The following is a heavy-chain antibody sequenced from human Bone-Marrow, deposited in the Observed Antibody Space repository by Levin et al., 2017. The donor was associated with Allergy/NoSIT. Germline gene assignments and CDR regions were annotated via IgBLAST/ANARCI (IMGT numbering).Heavy chain of an antibody. V-gene: IGHV1-2*03. Sequence: LAASVKVSCKASGYMFTGYYVQWVRQAPGQGLEWMGWINPKTGDTKNAQKFQGRVTMTTDTPTSTAYMELTRLRSDDTAVYYCARGEAMGATLDSWGQGTLVTVSS. D-gene: IGHD1-26*01. J-gene: IGHJ4*02. CDR1: GYMFTGYY. CDR3: ARGEAMGATLDS. CDR2: INPKTGDT.